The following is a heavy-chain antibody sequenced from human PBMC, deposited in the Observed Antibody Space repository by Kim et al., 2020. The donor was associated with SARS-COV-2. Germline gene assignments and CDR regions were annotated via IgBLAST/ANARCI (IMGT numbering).Heavy chain of an antibody. Sequence: SETLSLTCAVYGGSFSGYYWSWIRQPPGKGLEWIGEINHGGSTNYNPSLKSRVTISVDTSKNQFSLKLSSVTAADTAVYYCARAQDGSSWTKDGMDVWG. J-gene: IGHJ6*02. V-gene: IGHV4-34*01. CDR3: ARAQDGSSWTKDGMDV. D-gene: IGHD6-13*01. CDR1: GGSFSGYY. CDR2: INHGGST.